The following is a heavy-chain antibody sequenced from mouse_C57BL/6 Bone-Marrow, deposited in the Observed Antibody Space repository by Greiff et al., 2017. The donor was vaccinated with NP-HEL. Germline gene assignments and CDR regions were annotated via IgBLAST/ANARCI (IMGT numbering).Heavy chain of an antibody. CDR1: GFTFSSYG. CDR2: ISSGGSYT. D-gene: IGHD2-1*01. J-gene: IGHJ2*01. CDR3: ARHRDRSNYFYYFDY. Sequence: EVQGVESGGDLVKPGGSLKLSCAASGFTFSSYGMSWVRQTPDKRLEWVATISSGGSYTYYPASVKGRFTISRDHAQNTLYLQMSSLKYEETAMYYCARHRDRSNYFYYFDYWGKGTTLTVSS. V-gene: IGHV5-6*01.